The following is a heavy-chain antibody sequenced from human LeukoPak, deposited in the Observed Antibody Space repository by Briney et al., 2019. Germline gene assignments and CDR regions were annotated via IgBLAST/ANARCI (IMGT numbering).Heavy chain of an antibody. J-gene: IGHJ3*02. Sequence: ASVKVSCKASGGTFSSYAISWVRQAPGQGLEWMGGIIPIFGTANYAKKFQGRVTITADESTSTAYMELSSLRSEDTAVYYCARDDEMATIKGAFDIWGQGTMVTVSS. CDR2: IIPIFGTA. CDR3: ARDDEMATIKGAFDI. CDR1: GGTFSSYA. V-gene: IGHV1-69*01. D-gene: IGHD5-24*01.